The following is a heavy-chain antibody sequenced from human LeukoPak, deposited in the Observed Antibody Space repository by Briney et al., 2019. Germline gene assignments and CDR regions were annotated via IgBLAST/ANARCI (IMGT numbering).Heavy chain of an antibody. V-gene: IGHV1-69*05. D-gene: IGHD6-19*01. J-gene: IGHJ4*02. CDR1: GGTFSSYA. CDR3: ARPVMYSSGPFDY. CDR2: IIPIFGTA. Sequence: ASVKVSCKASGGTFSSYAISWVRQAPGQGLEWMGGIIPIFGTANYAQKFQGRVTITRDTSASTAYMELSSLRSEDTAVYYCARPVMYSSGPFDYWGQGTLVTVSS.